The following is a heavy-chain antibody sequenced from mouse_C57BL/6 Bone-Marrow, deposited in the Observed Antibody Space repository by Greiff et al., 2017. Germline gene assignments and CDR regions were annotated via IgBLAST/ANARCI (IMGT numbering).Heavy chain of an antibody. Sequence: SGTVLARPGASVKMSCKTSGYTFTSYWMHWVKQRPGQGLEWIGAIYPGNSDTSYNQKFKGKAKLNADTSASTEYMELSSLTNADSAVYSCVKSVDCAFAYWGNGTLVTVSA. D-gene: IGHD1-1*02. J-gene: IGHJ3*01. CDR1: GYTFTSYW. CDR3: VKSVDCAFAY. CDR2: IYPGNSDT. V-gene: IGHV1-5*01.